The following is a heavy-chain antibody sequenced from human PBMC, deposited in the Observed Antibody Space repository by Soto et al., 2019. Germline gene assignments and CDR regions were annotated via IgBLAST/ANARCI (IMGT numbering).Heavy chain of an antibody. Sequence: PSETLSLTCTMSGGSFSPNYWSWIRQPPGKALEWVGYIYHSGSTYYNPSLKSRVTISVDTSKNQFSLKLSSVTAADTAVYYCARDLQYSRLFYGMDVWGQGTTVTVPS. D-gene: IGHD6-13*01. V-gene: IGHV4-59*06. J-gene: IGHJ6*02. CDR1: GGSFSPNY. CDR3: ARDLQYSRLFYGMDV. CDR2: IYHSGST.